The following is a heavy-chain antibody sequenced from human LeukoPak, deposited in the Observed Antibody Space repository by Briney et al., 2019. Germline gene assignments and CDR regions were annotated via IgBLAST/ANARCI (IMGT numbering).Heavy chain of an antibody. CDR3: ARDSYCSGGSCYSGGFDY. D-gene: IGHD2-15*01. CDR2: INPNSGGT. Sequence: ASVKVSCKASGYTFTGYYMHWVRQAPGQGLEWMGWINPNSGGTNYAQKFQGWVTMTRDTSISTAYMELSGLRSDDTAVYYCARDSYCSGGSCYSGGFDYWGQGTLVTVSS. V-gene: IGHV1-2*04. J-gene: IGHJ4*02. CDR1: GYTFTGYY.